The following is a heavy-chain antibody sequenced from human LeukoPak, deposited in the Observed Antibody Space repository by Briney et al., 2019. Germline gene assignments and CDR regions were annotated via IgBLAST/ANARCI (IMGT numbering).Heavy chain of an antibody. CDR2: IYYSGST. J-gene: IGHJ4*02. Sequence: KPSETLSLTCTVSGGSISSSSYYWGWIRQPPGKGLEWIGSIYYSGSTNYNPSLKSRVTISVDTSKNQFSLKLSSVTAADTAVYYCARRSYSGSYNYWGQGTLVTVSS. D-gene: IGHD1-26*01. CDR1: GGSISSSSYY. CDR3: ARRSYSGSYNY. V-gene: IGHV4-39*07.